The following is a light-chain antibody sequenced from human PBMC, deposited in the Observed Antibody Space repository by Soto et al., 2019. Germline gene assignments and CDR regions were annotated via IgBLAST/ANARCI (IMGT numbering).Light chain of an antibody. CDR1: SSNIGAGYD. Sequence: QSVLTQPPSVSGAPGQRVTISCTGSSSNIGAGYDVHWYQQHPRTAPKLLIYRNNQRPSGVPDRFSDSKSGTSASLAISGLRSEDEADYYCAAWDDSLSAYVFGTGTKVTVL. CDR2: RNN. J-gene: IGLJ1*01. CDR3: AAWDDSLSAYV. V-gene: IGLV1-47*01.